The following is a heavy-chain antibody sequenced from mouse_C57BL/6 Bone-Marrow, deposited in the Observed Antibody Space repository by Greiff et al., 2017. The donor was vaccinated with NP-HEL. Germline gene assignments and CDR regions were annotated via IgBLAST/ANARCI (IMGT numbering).Heavy chain of an antibody. CDR1: GYSITSGYY. CDR3: AREGRGYDGPY. D-gene: IGHD2-3*01. Sequence: EVKLMESGPGLVKPSQSLSLTCSVTGYSITSGYYWNWIRQFPGNKLEWMGYISYDGSNNYNPSLKNRISITRDTSKNQFFLKLNSVTTEDTATYYCAREGRGYDGPYWGQGTTLTVSS. CDR2: ISYDGSN. J-gene: IGHJ2*01. V-gene: IGHV3-6*01.